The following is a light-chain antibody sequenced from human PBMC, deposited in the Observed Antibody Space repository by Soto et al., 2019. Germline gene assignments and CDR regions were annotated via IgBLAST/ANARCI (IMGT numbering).Light chain of an antibody. CDR1: QSVSNSY. Sequence: EIVLTQFPGTLSLSPGERATLSCRASQSVSNSYLAWYQQKLGQAPRLLIYGASSRATGIPDRFSGSGSGTDFTLTISRLEPEDFAVYYCQHYDTLYTFGQGTKVDIK. J-gene: IGKJ2*01. CDR3: QHYDTLYT. V-gene: IGKV3-20*01. CDR2: GAS.